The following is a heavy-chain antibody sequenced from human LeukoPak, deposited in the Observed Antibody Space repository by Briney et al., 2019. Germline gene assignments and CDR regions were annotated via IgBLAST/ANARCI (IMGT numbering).Heavy chain of an antibody. CDR3: ARGRYGPGRMYMDV. D-gene: IGHD3-10*01. V-gene: IGHV4-4*07. J-gene: IGHJ6*03. CDR2: IYTSGST. Sequence: SETLSLTCTVSGGSISSYYWSWIRQPAGKGLEWIGRIYTSGSTNYNPSLKSRVTMSVDTSKNQFSLKLSSVTAADTAVYYCARGRYGPGRMYMDVWGKGNTVTISS. CDR1: GGSISSYY.